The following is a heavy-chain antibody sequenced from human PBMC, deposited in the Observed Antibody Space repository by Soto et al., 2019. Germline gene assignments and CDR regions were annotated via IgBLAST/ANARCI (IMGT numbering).Heavy chain of an antibody. CDR3: ARRSTSMVRGLDWFDP. D-gene: IGHD3-10*01. J-gene: IGHJ5*02. V-gene: IGHV4-39*01. CDR2: IYYSGST. CDR1: GGSISSSSYY. Sequence: SETLSLTCTVSGGSISSSSYYWGWIRQPPGKGLEWIGSIYYSGSTYYNPSLKSRVTISVDTSKNQFSLKLSSVTAADTAVYYCARRSTSMVRGLDWFDPWGQGTLVTVSS.